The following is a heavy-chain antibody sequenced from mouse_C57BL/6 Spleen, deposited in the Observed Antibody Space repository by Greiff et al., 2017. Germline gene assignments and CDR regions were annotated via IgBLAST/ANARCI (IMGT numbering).Heavy chain of an antibody. J-gene: IGHJ1*03. Sequence: QVTLKVSGPGILQSSQTLSLTCSFSGFSLSTSGMGVSWIRQPSGKGLEWLAHIYWDDDKRYNPSLKSRLTISKDTSRNQVFLKITSVDTADTATYDGARRAFYYDYDDRGWYFDVWGTGTTVTVSS. CDR3: ARRAFYYDYDDRGWYFDV. CDR1: GFSLSTSGMG. V-gene: IGHV8-12*01. D-gene: IGHD2-4*01. CDR2: IYWDDDK.